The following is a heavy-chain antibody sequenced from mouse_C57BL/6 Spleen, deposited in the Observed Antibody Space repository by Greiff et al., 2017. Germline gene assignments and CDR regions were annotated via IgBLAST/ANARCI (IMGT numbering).Heavy chain of an antibody. CDR2: FYPGSGSI. Sequence: QVHVKQSGAELVKPGASVKLSCKASGYTFTEYTIHWVKQRSGQGLEWIGWFYPGSGSIKYNEKFKDKATLTADKSSSTVYMELSRLTSEDSAVYFCARHEAGYYAMDYWGQGTSVTVSS. CDR3: ARHEAGYYAMDY. J-gene: IGHJ4*01. CDR1: GYTFTEYT. V-gene: IGHV1-62-2*01.